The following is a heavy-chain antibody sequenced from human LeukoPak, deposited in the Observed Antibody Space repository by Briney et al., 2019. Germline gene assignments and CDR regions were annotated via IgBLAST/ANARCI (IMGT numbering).Heavy chain of an antibody. D-gene: IGHD2-8*01. Sequence: PGGSLTLSCAASGFTFSNYNMNWVRQAPGKGLEWFSYISSSSSTIYYADSVKGRFTISRDNARNSLYLQMNSLRDEDTAVYYCARDLMGYWGQGTLVTVSS. CDR1: GFTFSNYN. CDR2: ISSSSSTI. V-gene: IGHV3-48*02. J-gene: IGHJ4*02. CDR3: ARDLMGY.